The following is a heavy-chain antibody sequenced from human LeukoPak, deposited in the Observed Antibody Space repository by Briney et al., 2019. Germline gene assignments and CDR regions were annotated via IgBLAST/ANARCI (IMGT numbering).Heavy chain of an antibody. Sequence: SETLSLTCAVYGGSFSGYYWSWIRQPPGKGLEWIGEINHSGSTNYNPSLKSRVTISVGTSKNQFSLKLSSVTAADTAVYYCAREGVASDCSGGSCHRGILDYWGQGTLVTVSS. J-gene: IGHJ4*02. V-gene: IGHV4-34*01. CDR1: GGSFSGYY. CDR3: AREGVASDCSGGSCHRGILDY. D-gene: IGHD2-15*01. CDR2: INHSGST.